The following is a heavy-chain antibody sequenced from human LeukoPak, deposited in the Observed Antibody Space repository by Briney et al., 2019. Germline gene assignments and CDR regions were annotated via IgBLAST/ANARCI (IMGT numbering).Heavy chain of an antibody. V-gene: IGHV3-73*01. D-gene: IGHD1-26*01. J-gene: IGHJ4*02. Sequence: GGSLRLSCAASGFTFSGSAIHWVRQASGKGLEWVGRIRSKPNSYATAYAASVKGRFTISRDDSNNTAYLQMNSLRVEDTAVYYCAKGGLKWELPDFDYWGQGTLVTVSS. CDR3: AKGGLKWELPDFDY. CDR2: IRSKPNSYAT. CDR1: GFTFSGSA.